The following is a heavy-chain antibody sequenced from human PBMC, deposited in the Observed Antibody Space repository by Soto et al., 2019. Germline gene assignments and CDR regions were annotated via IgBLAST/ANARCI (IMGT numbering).Heavy chain of an antibody. J-gene: IGHJ6*02. Sequence: PSETLSLTCTVSGASISGFYWSWIRKSAGKGLEWIGRIYATGTTDYNPSLKSRVMMSVDTSKKQFSLKLSSVTAADTAVYYCARGKKYCSSTSCYGGGYYYYGMDVWGQGTTVTVSS. CDR3: ARGKKYCSSTSCYGGGYYYYGMDV. V-gene: IGHV4-4*07. D-gene: IGHD2-2*01. CDR2: IYATGTT. CDR1: GASISGFY.